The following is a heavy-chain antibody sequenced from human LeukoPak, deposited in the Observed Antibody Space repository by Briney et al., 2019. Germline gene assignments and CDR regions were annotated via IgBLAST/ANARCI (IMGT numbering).Heavy chain of an antibody. CDR2: IRYDGSNK. CDR1: GFIFTTYG. V-gene: IGHV3-30*02. J-gene: IGHJ6*03. Sequence: GGSLRLSCAASGFIFTTYGMHWVRQAPGKGPEWVAFIRYDGSNKYYADSVKGRFTISRDNSKNTLYLQLNSLRGEDTAVYYCAKDLTQWSKHYNYYMDVWGKGTTVTISS. D-gene: IGHD6-19*01. CDR3: AKDLTQWSKHYNYYMDV.